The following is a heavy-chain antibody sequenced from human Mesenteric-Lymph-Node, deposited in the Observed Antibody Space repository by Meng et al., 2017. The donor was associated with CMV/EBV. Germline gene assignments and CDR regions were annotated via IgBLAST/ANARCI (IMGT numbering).Heavy chain of an antibody. D-gene: IGHD6-19*01. J-gene: IGHJ4*02. CDR2: VYYIANT. CDR1: SGSISSYY. Sequence: TCTVSSGSISSYYWSWIRQPPGKGLEWIGHVYYIANTHYNPSLQSRVTISVDRSKNQFSLELTSVTAADTATYYCARDDGSGWSFLEYWGQGILVTVS. V-gene: IGHV4-59*01. CDR3: ARDDGSGWSFLEY.